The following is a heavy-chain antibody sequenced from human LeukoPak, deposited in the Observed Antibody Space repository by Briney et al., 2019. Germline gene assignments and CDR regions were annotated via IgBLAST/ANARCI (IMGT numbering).Heavy chain of an antibody. CDR3: ARDLIFGVAGRGYFDY. Sequence: ASVKVSCKASGYTFTSYYMHWVRQAPGQGLEWMGIINPSGGSTSYAQKFQGRVTMTRDTSTSTVYMELSSLRSEDTAVYYCARDLIFGVAGRGYFDYWGQGTLVTVSS. J-gene: IGHJ4*02. CDR1: GYTFTSYY. CDR2: INPSGGST. V-gene: IGHV1-46*01. D-gene: IGHD3-3*01.